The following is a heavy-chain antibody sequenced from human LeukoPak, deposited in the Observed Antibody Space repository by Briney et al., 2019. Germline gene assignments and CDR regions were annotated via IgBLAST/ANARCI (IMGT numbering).Heavy chain of an antibody. CDR1: GYTFTSYD. CDR2: MNPNSGNT. CDR3: ARYYYDFWSGYGDAFYI. J-gene: IGHJ3*02. V-gene: IGHV1-8*01. Sequence: GASVKVSCKASGYTFTSYDINWVRQATGQGLEWMGWMNPNSGNTGYAQKFQGRVTMTRNTSISTAYMELSSLRSEDTAVYYCARYYYDFWSGYGDAFYIWGQGTMVTVSS. D-gene: IGHD3-3*01.